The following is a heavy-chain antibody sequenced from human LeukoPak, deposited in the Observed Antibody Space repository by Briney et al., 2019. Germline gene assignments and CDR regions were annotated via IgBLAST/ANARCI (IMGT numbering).Heavy chain of an antibody. J-gene: IGHJ5*02. CDR1: GFTVSSNY. V-gene: IGHV3-53*01. CDR2: IYSGGST. CDR3: ARLNWGRGDL. Sequence: GGSLRLSCAASGFTVSSNYMSWVRQAPGKGLEWVSVIYSGGSTYYADSVKGRFTISRDNAKSSLYLQMNSLRAEDTAVYYCARLNWGRGDLWGQGALVTVSS. D-gene: IGHD7-27*01.